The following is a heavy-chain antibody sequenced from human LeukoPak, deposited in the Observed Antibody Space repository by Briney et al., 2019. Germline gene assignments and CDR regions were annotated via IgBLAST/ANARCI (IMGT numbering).Heavy chain of an antibody. D-gene: IGHD3-10*01. CDR2: IYHSGST. CDR3: ARDFTIVRGVLDY. V-gene: IGHV4-4*02. Sequence: SETLSLTCAVSGGSISSNNWWSWVRQPPGKGLEWIGDIYHSGSTNYNPSLESRVTISVDKSKNQLSLKLRSVTAADTAVFYCARDFTIVRGVLDYWGPGALVTVSS. J-gene: IGHJ4*02. CDR1: GGSISSNNW.